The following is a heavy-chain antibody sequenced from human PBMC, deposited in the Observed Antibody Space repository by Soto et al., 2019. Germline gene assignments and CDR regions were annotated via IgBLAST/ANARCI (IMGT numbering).Heavy chain of an antibody. J-gene: IGHJ4*02. CDR3: ARISGSASYYFDY. CDR2: IIPILGIA. CDR1: GYTFTSYG. V-gene: IGHV1-69*04. D-gene: IGHD6-19*01. Sequence: SVKVSCKASGYTFTSYGVSWVRQAPGQGLEWMGRIIPILGIANYAQKFQGRVTITADKSTSTAYMELSSLRSEDTAVYYCARISGSASYYFDYWGQGDPLTISS.